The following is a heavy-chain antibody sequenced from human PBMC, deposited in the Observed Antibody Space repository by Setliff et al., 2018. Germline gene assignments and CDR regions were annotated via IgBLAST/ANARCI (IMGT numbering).Heavy chain of an antibody. J-gene: IGHJ6*02. CDR2: IYHNGNT. CDR3: VRDRTAYSYGLDV. D-gene: IGHD5-18*01. V-gene: IGHV4-59*11. Sequence: SETLSLTCTVSGGSISTHYWSWIRQPPGKGLEWIGYIYHNGNTNFNPSLKTRLTMSVDTSENQFALNLRSVTAADTAVYYCVRDRTAYSYGLDVWGQGTTVTVSS. CDR1: GGSISTHY.